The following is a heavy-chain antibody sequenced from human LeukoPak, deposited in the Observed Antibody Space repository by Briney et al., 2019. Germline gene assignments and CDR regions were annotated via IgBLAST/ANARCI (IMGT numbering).Heavy chain of an antibody. CDR3: ARVGYCSSTSCPGDAFDI. Sequence: PGGSLRLSCAASGFTVSSNYMSWVRQAPGKGLEWVSVIYSGGSTYYADSVKGRFTISRDNSKNTLYLQMNSLRAEDTAVYYCARVGYCSSTSCPGDAFDIWGQGTMVTVSS. D-gene: IGHD2-2*03. V-gene: IGHV3-53*01. J-gene: IGHJ3*02. CDR1: GFTVSSNY. CDR2: IYSGGST.